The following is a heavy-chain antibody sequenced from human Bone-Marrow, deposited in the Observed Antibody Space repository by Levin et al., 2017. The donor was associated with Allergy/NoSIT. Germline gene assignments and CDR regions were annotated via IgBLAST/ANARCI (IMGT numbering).Heavy chain of an antibody. Sequence: GASVKVSCKASGGTFSSYAISWVRQAPGQGLEWMGGIIPIFGTANYAQKFQGRVTITADESTSTAYMELSSLRSEDTAVYYCARCLISIAVAGNNWFDPWGQGTLVTVSS. D-gene: IGHD6-19*01. CDR1: GGTFSSYA. J-gene: IGHJ5*02. CDR3: ARCLISIAVAGNNWFDP. V-gene: IGHV1-69*13. CDR2: IIPIFGTA.